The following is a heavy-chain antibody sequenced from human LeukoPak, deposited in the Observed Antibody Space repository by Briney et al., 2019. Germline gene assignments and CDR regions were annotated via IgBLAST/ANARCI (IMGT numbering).Heavy chain of an antibody. V-gene: IGHV4-4*07. J-gene: IGHJ5*01. D-gene: IGHD5-18*01. CDR1: GGSISSYY. CDR3: ARGSGYTAMGDLDS. Sequence: PSETLSLTCTVSGGSISSYYWSWIRQPAGKGLEWIGRIYSSGSTNYNPSLKSRVTMSVDTSKNQFSLKLTSVTAADTAVYYCARGSGYTAMGDLDSWGQGILVTVSS. CDR2: IYSSGST.